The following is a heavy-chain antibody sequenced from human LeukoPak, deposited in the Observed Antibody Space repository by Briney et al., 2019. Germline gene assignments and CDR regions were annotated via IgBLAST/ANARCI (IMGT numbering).Heavy chain of an antibody. Sequence: GGSLRLSCAASGFTFTNNFMSWVRLVPGKGLEWVANIKQDGSETTYADSVRGRFTIFRDNAKDSVYLQMNSLRAEDSATYYCVREGFYFFDFWGQGTLVTVSS. V-gene: IGHV3-7*01. J-gene: IGHJ4*01. CDR3: VREGFYFFDF. CDR2: IKQDGSET. CDR1: GFTFTNNF.